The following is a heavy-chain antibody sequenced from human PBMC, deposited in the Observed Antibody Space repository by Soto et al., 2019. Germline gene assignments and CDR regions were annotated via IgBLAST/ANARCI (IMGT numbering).Heavy chain of an antibody. CDR2: IDGGGGDI. Sequence: QLLDSGGGLVQPGGSLRLSCAASGFTFTSHGMNWVRQAPGKGLEWVSYIDGGGGDIKHADSVKGRFTIFRDNSKNTVYLQMNSLRVEDTAIYFCARRNPNFPFDLWGQGTLVAVS. D-gene: IGHD7-27*01. V-gene: IGHV3-23*01. CDR1: GFTFTSHG. J-gene: IGHJ4*02. CDR3: ARRNPNFPFDL.